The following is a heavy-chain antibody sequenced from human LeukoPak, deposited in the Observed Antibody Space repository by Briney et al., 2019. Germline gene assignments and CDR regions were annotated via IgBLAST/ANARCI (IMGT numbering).Heavy chain of an antibody. J-gene: IGHJ6*02. V-gene: IGHV4-30-4*02. CDR1: GGSISSGDYY. CDR3: ARGINGYSYGPYYGMDV. D-gene: IGHD5-18*01. Sequence: PSETLSLTCTVSGGSISSGDYYWSWIRQPPGKGLEWIGYIYYSGSTYYNPSLKSRVTISVDTSKNQFSLKLSSVTAADTAVYYCARGINGYSYGPYYGMDVWGQGTTVTVSS. CDR2: IYYSGST.